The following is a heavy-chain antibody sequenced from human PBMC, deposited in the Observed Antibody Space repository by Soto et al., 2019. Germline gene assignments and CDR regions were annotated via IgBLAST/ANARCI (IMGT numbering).Heavy chain of an antibody. CDR1: GYSFSSYH. CDR3: ARGIYYGPDG. CDR2: IDPSGGST. J-gene: IGHJ6*02. V-gene: IGHV1-46*04. Sequence: SVKVSCKASGYSFSSYHIHWVRQAPGQGLEWMGIIDPSGGSTTYAQNLQNRVTMTRDTSTSIVYMKLSSLRSEDTAVYYCARGIYYGPDGWGQGNTVTVA.